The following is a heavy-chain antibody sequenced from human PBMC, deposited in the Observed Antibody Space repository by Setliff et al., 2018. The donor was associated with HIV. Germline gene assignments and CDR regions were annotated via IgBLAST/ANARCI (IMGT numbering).Heavy chain of an antibody. CDR3: ARHPTVTSFQIDS. D-gene: IGHD4-17*01. CDR1: GGSITGHY. V-gene: IGHV4-59*08. CDR2: IYYSGST. J-gene: IGHJ4*02. Sequence: PSETLSLTCTVSGGSITGHYWSWIRQPPGKGLEWIGYIYYSGSTHYNPSLKSRVTISVDLSKKQISLKLSSVTAADTAVYYCARHPTVTSFQIDSWGQGTLVTVSS.